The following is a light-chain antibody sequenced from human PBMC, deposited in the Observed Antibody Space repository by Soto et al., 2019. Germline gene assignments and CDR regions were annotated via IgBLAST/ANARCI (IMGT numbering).Light chain of an antibody. CDR3: QQSGNSPIT. CDR2: GTS. V-gene: IGKV3-20*01. Sequence: FVLKQSRGALSLTRCERATLCCRASERIYSAYLGWYQQKPGQAPRLLIYGTSSRATGIPDRFSGSGSGTDFTLTISRLEPEDFAVYYWQQSGNSPITFGQGTRLEIK. CDR1: ERIYSAY. J-gene: IGKJ5*01.